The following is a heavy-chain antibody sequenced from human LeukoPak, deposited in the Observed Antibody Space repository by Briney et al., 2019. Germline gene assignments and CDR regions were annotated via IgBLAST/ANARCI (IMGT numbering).Heavy chain of an antibody. CDR1: GFTFSSYS. Sequence: PGGSLRLSCAASGFTFSSYSMNWARQAPGKGLEWVSSISTSSSYIYYADSVKGRFTISRDNAKNSLYLQMNSLRAEDTAVYYCARDHRGSPNYDSSGPLDYWGQGTLVTVSS. CDR2: ISTSSSYI. J-gene: IGHJ4*02. V-gene: IGHV3-21*01. CDR3: ARDHRGSPNYDSSGPLDY. D-gene: IGHD3-22*01.